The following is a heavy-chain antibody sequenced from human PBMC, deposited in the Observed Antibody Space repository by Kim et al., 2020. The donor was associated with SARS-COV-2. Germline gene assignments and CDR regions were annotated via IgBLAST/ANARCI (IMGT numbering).Heavy chain of an antibody. CDR3: ARGAGAYYGLDV. V-gene: IGHV4-59*09. Sequence: SYNPSLTSRVTISVDTSKNQFSLWLTAMTAADTAVYYCARGAGAYYGLDVWGQGTTVTVSS. J-gene: IGHJ6*02.